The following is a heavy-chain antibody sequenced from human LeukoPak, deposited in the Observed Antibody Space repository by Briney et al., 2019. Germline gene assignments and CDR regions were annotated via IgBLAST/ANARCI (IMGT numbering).Heavy chain of an antibody. D-gene: IGHD5-24*01. J-gene: IGHJ4*02. CDR1: GGSISSYY. CDR3: AGAREGYFDC. Sequence: SETLSLTCTVSGGSISSYYWSWIRQPPGKGLEWIGYIYYSGSTNYNPSLKSRVTISVDTSKNQFSLKLSSVTAADTAVYYCAGAREGYFDCWGPGTLVTVSS. V-gene: IGHV4-59*01. CDR2: IYYSGST.